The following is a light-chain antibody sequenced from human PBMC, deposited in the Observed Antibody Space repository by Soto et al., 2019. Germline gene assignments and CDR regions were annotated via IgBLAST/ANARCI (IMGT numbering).Light chain of an antibody. CDR1: SSDVGGYNY. Sequence: QSVLTQPASVSGSPGQSITISCTGTSSDVGGYNYVSWYQHHPGKAPKLLIYDVSNRPSGVSNRFSGSKSGNTASLTISGLQAEDEAHYYCSSYTSTNTVLFGGGTKLTVL. CDR2: DVS. V-gene: IGLV2-14*03. J-gene: IGLJ2*01. CDR3: SSYTSTNTVL.